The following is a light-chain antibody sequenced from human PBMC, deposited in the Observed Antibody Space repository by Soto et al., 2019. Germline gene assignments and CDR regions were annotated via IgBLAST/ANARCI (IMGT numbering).Light chain of an antibody. V-gene: IGKV4-1*01. CDR1: QSVLYSSTNKND. J-gene: IGKJ1*01. CDR2: WAS. Sequence: DIVMTQSPDSLAVSLGERATINCKSSQSVLYSSTNKNDLAWYQQKPGQPPKLLIYWASSRESGVPDRFSASGSGTYFTLTISSLQAEDVAVYYCQQYYTIPWTFGQGTKVEIK. CDR3: QQYYTIPWT.